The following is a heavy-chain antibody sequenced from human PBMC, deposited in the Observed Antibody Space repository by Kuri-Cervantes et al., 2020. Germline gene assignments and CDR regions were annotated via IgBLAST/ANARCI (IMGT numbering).Heavy chain of an antibody. CDR2: IKQDGREK. J-gene: IGHJ5*02. Sequence: GGSLRLSCVASGFTFTNAWMSWVRQAPGKGLEWVANIKQDGREKYYVDSVKGRFTISRDNAKNSLYLQMNTLRAEDTAVYYCARELGYCTGGVCPWGQGTLVTVSS. CDR1: GFTFTNAW. CDR3: ARELGYCTGGVCP. V-gene: IGHV3-7*01. D-gene: IGHD2-8*02.